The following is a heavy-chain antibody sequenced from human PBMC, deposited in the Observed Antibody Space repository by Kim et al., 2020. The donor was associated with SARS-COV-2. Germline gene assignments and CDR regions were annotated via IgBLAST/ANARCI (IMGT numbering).Heavy chain of an antibody. D-gene: IGHD3-22*01. J-gene: IGHJ6*02. V-gene: IGHV3-53*01. Sequence: RFTISRDNSKNTQYLQMNSLRAEDTAVYYCARDATLTSYDSSGPEGGMDVWGQGTTVTVSS. CDR3: ARDATLTSYDSSGPEGGMDV.